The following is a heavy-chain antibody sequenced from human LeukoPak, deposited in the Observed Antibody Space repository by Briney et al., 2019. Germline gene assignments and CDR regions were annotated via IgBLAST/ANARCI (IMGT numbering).Heavy chain of an antibody. V-gene: IGHV4-39*07. D-gene: IGHD6-13*01. CDR2: IHYSGST. CDR1: GDSISSTNYF. J-gene: IGHJ4*02. CDR3: ATLGRHGGSNWSFDF. Sequence: ETLSLTCTVSGDSISSTNYFWGWIRQSPGKGLEWIANIHYSGSTTYNPPLKSRITITLDTSKNQFSLNLSSVTAADTAVYYCATLGRHGGSNWSFDFWGQGTLVTVSS.